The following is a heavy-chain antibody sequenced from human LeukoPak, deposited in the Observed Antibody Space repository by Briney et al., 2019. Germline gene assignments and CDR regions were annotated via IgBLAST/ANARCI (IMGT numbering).Heavy chain of an antibody. D-gene: IGHD3-3*01. CDR3: ARLYDFTMDV. CDR2: INHSGST. CDR1: GGSFSGYY. J-gene: IGHJ6*02. V-gene: IGHV4-34*01. Sequence: PSETLSLTCAVYGGSFSGYYWSWIRQPPGKGLEWIGEINHSGSTNYNPSLKSRVTISVDTSKNQFSLKLSSVTAADTAVYYCARLYDFTMDVWGQGTTVTVSS.